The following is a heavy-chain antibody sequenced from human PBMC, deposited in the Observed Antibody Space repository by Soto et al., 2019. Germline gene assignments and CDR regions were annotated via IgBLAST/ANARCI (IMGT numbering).Heavy chain of an antibody. CDR1: GGTFSSYA. Sequence: SVKVSCKASGGTFSSYAISWVRQAPVQGLEWMGGTIPIFGTANYAQKLQGRVTITADESTSTAYMELSSLRSEDTAVYYCARDKDIVVVPAAMGYYYYGMDVWGQGTTVTVSS. J-gene: IGHJ6*02. CDR3: ARDKDIVVVPAAMGYYYYGMDV. CDR2: TIPIFGTA. V-gene: IGHV1-69*13. D-gene: IGHD2-2*01.